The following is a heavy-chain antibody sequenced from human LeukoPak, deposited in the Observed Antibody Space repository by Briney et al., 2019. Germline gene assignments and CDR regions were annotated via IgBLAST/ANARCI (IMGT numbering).Heavy chain of an antibody. J-gene: IGHJ4*02. CDR3: ARQMTSTRLFDS. V-gene: IGHV3-30*04. CDR2: IGSDGTKK. Sequence: GRSLRLSCVASGFIFSDHPFHWVRQSPDKGLEWVALIGSDGTKKYYADSVQGRFTVSRENSNNTLFLQMNTLRADDTAVYFCARQMTSTRLFDSWGQGTLVTLYS. CDR1: GFIFSDHP. D-gene: IGHD5/OR15-5a*01.